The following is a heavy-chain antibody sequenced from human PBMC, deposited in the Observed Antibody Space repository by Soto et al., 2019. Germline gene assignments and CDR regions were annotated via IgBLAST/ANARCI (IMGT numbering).Heavy chain of an antibody. D-gene: IGHD3-22*01. CDR2: IYYNGNT. J-gene: IGHJ4*02. CDR1: GGSISTDY. Sequence: QVQLQESGPGLVKPSETLSLTCTVSGGSISTDYWSWIRQPPGKGLEWIGCIYYNGNTYYNPSLTSRVTVSKDTSKNQFPLKLTSVTAADTAVYFCVRSLAMIPNFDYWGQGALVTVSS. V-gene: IGHV4-59*08. CDR3: VRSLAMIPNFDY.